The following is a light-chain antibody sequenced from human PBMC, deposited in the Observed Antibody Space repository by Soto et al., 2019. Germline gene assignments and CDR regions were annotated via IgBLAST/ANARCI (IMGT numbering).Light chain of an antibody. CDR3: QQRSTWIT. V-gene: IGKV3-11*01. CDR1: QSISFY. CDR2: DAS. Sequence: EIMLTQSPATLSASPGERVTLSCRASQSISFYLAWYQQKPGQAPRLLIFDASNRATGIPARFSGSGSGTDFTLTISSMEPEDFAVYYCQQRSTWITFGQGTRLDIK. J-gene: IGKJ5*01.